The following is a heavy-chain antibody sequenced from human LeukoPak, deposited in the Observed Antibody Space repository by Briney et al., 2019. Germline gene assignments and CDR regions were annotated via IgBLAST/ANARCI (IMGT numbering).Heavy chain of an antibody. CDR3: ARDENAYCSGGSCSYFQH. D-gene: IGHD2-15*01. CDR2: ISSSSYI. V-gene: IGHV3-21*01. J-gene: IGHJ1*01. CDR1: GFTFSSYS. Sequence: GGSLRLSCAASGFTFSSYSMNWVRQAPGKGLEWVSSISSSSYIYYADSVKGRFTISRDNARNSLYLQMNSLRGEDTAVYYCARDENAYCSGGSCSYFQHWGQGTLVTVSS.